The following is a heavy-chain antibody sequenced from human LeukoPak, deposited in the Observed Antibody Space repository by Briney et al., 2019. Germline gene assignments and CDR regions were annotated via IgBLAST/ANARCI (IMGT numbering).Heavy chain of an antibody. CDR2: ISSTSSYI. Sequence: GGSLRLSCVASGFTLSSYSMNWVRQAPGKGLEWVSSISSTSSYIFYADSVKGRFTISRDNAKNSLYLQMNSLRAEDTAVYYCARDLGGSSTVRGENYYYYYGMDVWGKGTTVTVSS. CDR1: GFTLSSYS. J-gene: IGHJ6*04. CDR3: ARDLGGSSTVRGENYYYYYGMDV. V-gene: IGHV3-21*01. D-gene: IGHD6-13*01.